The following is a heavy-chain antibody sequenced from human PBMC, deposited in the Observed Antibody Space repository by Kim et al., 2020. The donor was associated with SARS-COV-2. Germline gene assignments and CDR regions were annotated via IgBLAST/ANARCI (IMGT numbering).Heavy chain of an antibody. D-gene: IGHD6-13*01. V-gene: IGHV4-39*01. Sequence: NPSLKSRVTISVDTSKNQFSLKLRAVTAADTAVYYCARLAAAAGNYYFDYWGQGTLVTVSS. CDR3: ARLAAAAGNYYFDY. J-gene: IGHJ4*02.